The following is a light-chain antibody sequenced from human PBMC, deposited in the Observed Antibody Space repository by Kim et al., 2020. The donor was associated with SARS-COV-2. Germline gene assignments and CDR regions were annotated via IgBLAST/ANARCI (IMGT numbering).Light chain of an antibody. Sequence: SPVERATLSCRASQSVSSSYLAWYQQKLGQAPRLLIYGASSRATGIPDRFSRSGSGIDFTLTISRLEPEDFAVYYCQQYGSSPWTFGQGTKVDIK. CDR3: QQYGSSPWT. J-gene: IGKJ1*01. V-gene: IGKV3-20*01. CDR2: GAS. CDR1: QSVSSSY.